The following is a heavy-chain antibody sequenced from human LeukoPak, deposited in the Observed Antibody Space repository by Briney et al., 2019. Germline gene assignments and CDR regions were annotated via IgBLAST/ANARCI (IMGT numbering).Heavy chain of an antibody. V-gene: IGHV7-4-1*02. CDR1: GYTFTTYA. Sequence: AASVKVSCKASGYTFTTYAMNWVRQAPGQGLEWMGWIDTNTGNPTYAQGFTGRFVFSLDTPVSTAYLQISSLKAEDTAVYYCARDSRVNSGYDRAAGLGYWGQGTLVTVSS. CDR2: IDTNTGNP. J-gene: IGHJ4*02. D-gene: IGHD5-12*01. CDR3: ARDSRVNSGYDRAAGLGY.